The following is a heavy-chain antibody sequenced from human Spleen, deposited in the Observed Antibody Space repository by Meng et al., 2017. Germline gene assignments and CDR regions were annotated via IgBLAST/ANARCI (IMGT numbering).Heavy chain of an antibody. D-gene: IGHD3-22*01. CDR2: IYTSGST. V-gene: IGHV4-4*07. CDR1: GGSISSYY. CDR3: ARGRYYYDSTGSLAS. Sequence: SETLSLTCTVSGGSISSYYWSWIRQPAGKGLEWIGRIYTSGSTNYNPSLKSRVTMSVDTSKNQFSLKLSSVTAADTAVYYCARGRYYYDSTGSLASWGQGTLVTVSS. J-gene: IGHJ4*02.